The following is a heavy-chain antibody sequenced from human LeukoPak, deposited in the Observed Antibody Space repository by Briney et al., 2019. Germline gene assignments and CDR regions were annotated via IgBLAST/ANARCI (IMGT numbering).Heavy chain of an antibody. Sequence: GGSLRLSCAAPGFTFRSYGMHWVRQAPGKGLVWVSRISSDGTSTTYADSVKGRFTISRDNAKNTLYLQLDSLRAEDTAIYYCASPGWSDALDMWGQGTRVTVSS. CDR2: ISSDGTST. D-gene: IGHD2-15*01. J-gene: IGHJ3*02. V-gene: IGHV3-74*01. CDR1: GFTFRSYG. CDR3: ASPGWSDALDM.